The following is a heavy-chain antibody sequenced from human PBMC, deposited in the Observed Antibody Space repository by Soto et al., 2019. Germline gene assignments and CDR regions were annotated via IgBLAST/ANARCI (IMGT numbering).Heavy chain of an antibody. Sequence: PGGSLRLSCAASGFTFSSYAMSWVRQAPGKGLEWVSAISGSGGSTYYADSVKGRFTISRDNSKNTLYLQMNSLRAEDTAVYYCAKEFNEFHPYLGYSSGWPTGDAFDIWGQGTMVTFSS. D-gene: IGHD6-19*01. J-gene: IGHJ3*02. CDR2: ISGSGGST. V-gene: IGHV3-23*01. CDR1: GFTFSSYA. CDR3: AKEFNEFHPYLGYSSGWPTGDAFDI.